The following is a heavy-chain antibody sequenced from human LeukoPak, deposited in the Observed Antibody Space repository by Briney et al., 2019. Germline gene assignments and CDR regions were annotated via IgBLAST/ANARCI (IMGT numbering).Heavy chain of an antibody. Sequence: PSETLSLTCTVSGGSISSYYWSWIRQPPGKGLEWIGYIYYSGSTNYNPSLKSRVTISVDTSKNQFSLKLSSVTAADTAVYYCVRLGRWLQLRDYYYYMDVWGKGTTVTVSS. J-gene: IGHJ6*03. CDR1: GGSISSYY. D-gene: IGHD5-24*01. CDR2: IYYSGST. CDR3: VRLGRWLQLRDYYYYMDV. V-gene: IGHV4-59*08.